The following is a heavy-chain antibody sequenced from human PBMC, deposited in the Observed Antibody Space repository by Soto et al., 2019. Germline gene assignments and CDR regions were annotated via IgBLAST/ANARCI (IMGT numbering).Heavy chain of an antibody. CDR1: GFTFSNAW. Sequence: GGSLRLSCAASGFTFSNAWMNWVRQAPGKGLEWVGRIKSKTDGGTTDYAAPVKGRFTISRDDSKNTLYLQMNSLKTEDTAVYYCTTSRYYYDSSGYWDAFDIWGQGTMVTVSS. J-gene: IGHJ3*02. CDR3: TTSRYYYDSSGYWDAFDI. CDR2: IKSKTDGGTT. V-gene: IGHV3-15*01. D-gene: IGHD3-22*01.